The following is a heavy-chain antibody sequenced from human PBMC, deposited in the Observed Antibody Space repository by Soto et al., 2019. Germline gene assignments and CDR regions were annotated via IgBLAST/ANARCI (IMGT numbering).Heavy chain of an antibody. CDR1: GYTFTSYG. CDR2: INAYNGNT. J-gene: IGHJ4*02. D-gene: IGHD6-19*01. V-gene: IGHV1-18*01. Sequence: QVQLVQSGAEVKKPGASVKVSCKASGYTFTSYGISWVRQAPGQGLEWMGWINAYNGNTNYAQKPQGRVTLTTDTSPSTAYMELRSLRSDDTAVFYCARDPVAGTYFDYWGQGTLVTVSS. CDR3: ARDPVAGTYFDY.